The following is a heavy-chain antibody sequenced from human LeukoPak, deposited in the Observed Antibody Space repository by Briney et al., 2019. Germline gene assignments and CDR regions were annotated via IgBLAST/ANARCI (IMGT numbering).Heavy chain of an antibody. D-gene: IGHD6-19*01. V-gene: IGHV1-2*02. CDR2: INPNSGDT. Sequence: ASVKVSCKASGYIFIGYYIHWVRQAPGRGLEWMGWINPNSGDTNYAQKFQGRVTLTRDTSISAAYMEVSRLTSDDTAVYYCARGQSSGWYEGDWFDPWGQGTLVTVSS. J-gene: IGHJ5*02. CDR1: GYIFIGYY. CDR3: ARGQSSGWYEGDWFDP.